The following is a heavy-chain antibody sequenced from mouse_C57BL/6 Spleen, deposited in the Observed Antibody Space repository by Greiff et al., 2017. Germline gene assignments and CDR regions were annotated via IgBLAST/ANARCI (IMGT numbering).Heavy chain of an antibody. D-gene: IGHD2-5*01. CDR3: ARSGSNYAWFAY. V-gene: IGHV1-55*01. CDR1: GYTFTSYW. J-gene: IGHJ3*01. CDR2: IYPGSGST. Sequence: QVQLQQPGAELVKPGASVKMSCKASGYTFTSYWITWVKQRPGQGLEWIGDIYPGSGSTNYNEKFKSKATLTVDTSSSTAYMQLSSLTSEDSAVYYCARSGSNYAWFAYCGQGTLVTVSA.